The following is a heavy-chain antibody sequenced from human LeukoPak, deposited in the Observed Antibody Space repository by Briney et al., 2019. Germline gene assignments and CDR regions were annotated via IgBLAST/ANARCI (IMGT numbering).Heavy chain of an antibody. Sequence: GGSLRLSCAASGFTFSSYSMNWVRQAPGKGLEWVASISSSSSYIYHADSVKGRFTISRDNDKNSLYLQMNSLRAEDTAVYYCARDDPYSSSSGEYYFDYWGQGSLVTVSS. V-gene: IGHV3-21*01. J-gene: IGHJ4*02. CDR2: ISSSSSYI. D-gene: IGHD6-6*01. CDR3: ARDDPYSSSSGEYYFDY. CDR1: GFTFSSYS.